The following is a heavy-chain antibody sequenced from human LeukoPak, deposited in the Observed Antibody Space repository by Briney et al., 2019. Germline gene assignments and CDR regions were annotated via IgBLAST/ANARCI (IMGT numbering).Heavy chain of an antibody. D-gene: IGHD3-22*01. CDR3: ARGAGYCNSSGYIWFDP. J-gene: IGHJ5*02. V-gene: IGHV4-59*01. CDR1: GGSISSYY. CDR2: IYYSGST. Sequence: ASGTLSLTCTVSGGSISSYYWSWIRQPPGKGLEWIGYIYYSGSTNYNPSLKSRVTISVDTSKNQFSMKLSSVTAADTAVYYCARGAGYCNSSGYIWFDPWGQGTLVTVSS.